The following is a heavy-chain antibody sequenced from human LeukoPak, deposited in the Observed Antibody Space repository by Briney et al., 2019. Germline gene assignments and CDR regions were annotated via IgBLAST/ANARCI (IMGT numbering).Heavy chain of an antibody. CDR2: ITGSGGST. CDR3: ARDRGFGELIDY. V-gene: IGHV3-23*01. D-gene: IGHD3-10*01. Sequence: GGSLRLPCAASGFTFSSYAMSWVRQAPGKGLEWVSAITGSGGSTYYADSVKGRFTISRDNAKNSLYLQMNSLRADDTAIYYCARDRGFGELIDYWGQGTLVTASS. J-gene: IGHJ4*02. CDR1: GFTFSSYA.